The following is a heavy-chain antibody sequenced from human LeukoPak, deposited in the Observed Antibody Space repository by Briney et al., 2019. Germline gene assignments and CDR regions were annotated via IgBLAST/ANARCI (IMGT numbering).Heavy chain of an antibody. V-gene: IGHV3-53*01. CDR2: IYSGGTT. J-gene: IGHJ6*03. Sequence: GGSLTLSRPPSRFSVSSNLMSWVRQAPGRGLDWVSVIYSGGTTYYADSVKGRFTISRDNSKNTLSLQMDNLRAEDTAVYYCARDGYGNNYMDVWGKGTTVTVSS. CDR3: ARDGYGNNYMDV. CDR1: RFSVSSNL. D-gene: IGHD1/OR15-1a*01.